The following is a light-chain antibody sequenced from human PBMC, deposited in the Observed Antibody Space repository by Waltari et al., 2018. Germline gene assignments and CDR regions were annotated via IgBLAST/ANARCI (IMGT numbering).Light chain of an antibody. CDR3: ASYTSSNTVI. CDR2: DVS. CDR1: NSDIGRYNY. V-gene: IGLV2-14*03. Sequence: QSALTQPASVSGSAGQSIAISCSGTNSDIGRYNYVSWYQQHPGNAPRLIIYDVSRWPSGVSNRFIGSKSGITASLAISVLQAEDEGDYFCASYTSSNTVIFGGGTRVTVL. J-gene: IGLJ2*01.